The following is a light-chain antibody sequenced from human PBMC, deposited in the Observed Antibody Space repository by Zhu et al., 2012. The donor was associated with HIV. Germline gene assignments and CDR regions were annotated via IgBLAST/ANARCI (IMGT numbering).Light chain of an antibody. Sequence: EIVLTQSPGTLSLSPGERATLSCRVSQSVTSNQLAWYQQKPGQAPRLLIYDASSRATGIPDRFSGSASGTDFTLIITRLEPEDFVVYYCQQYGSSPVTFGGGTKVEIK. CDR2: DAS. V-gene: IGKV3-20*01. CDR3: QQYGSSPVT. J-gene: IGKJ4*01. CDR1: QSVTSNQ.